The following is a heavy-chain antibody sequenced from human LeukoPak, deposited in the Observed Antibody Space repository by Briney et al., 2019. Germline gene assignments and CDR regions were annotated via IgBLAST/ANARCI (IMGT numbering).Heavy chain of an antibody. CDR2: ISGSGGST. CDR3: AKKGNDIVGATKAYYYYYYMDV. J-gene: IGHJ6*03. Sequence: PGGSLRLSCAASGFTFSSYAMSWVRQAPGKGLEWVSAISGSGGSTYYADSVKGRFTISRDNSKNTLYLQMNSLRAEDTAVYYCAKKGNDIVGATKAYYYYYYMDVWGKGTTVTVSS. CDR1: GFTFSSYA. V-gene: IGHV3-23*01. D-gene: IGHD1-26*01.